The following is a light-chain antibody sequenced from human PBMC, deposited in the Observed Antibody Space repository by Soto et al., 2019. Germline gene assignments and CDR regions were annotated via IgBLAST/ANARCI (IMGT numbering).Light chain of an antibody. CDR2: DAS. CDR3: SSYITTSTADV. J-gene: IGLJ1*01. Sequence: QSALTQPASVSGSPGQSITISCTGTSSDLGDYNYVSWYQQYPGKAPKLMIYDASNRPSGVSNRFSGSKSGNTASLTISGLQAEDEADYYCSSYITTSTADVFGTGTKLTVL. V-gene: IGLV2-14*01. CDR1: SSDLGDYNY.